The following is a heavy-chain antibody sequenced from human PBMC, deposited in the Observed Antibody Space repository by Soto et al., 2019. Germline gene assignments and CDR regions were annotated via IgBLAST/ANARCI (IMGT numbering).Heavy chain of an antibody. CDR2: IGGSGGST. V-gene: IGHV3-23*01. Sequence: EVQLLESGGGLLQPGGSLRLSCAASGFTFSSYAMSWVRQAPGKGLEWVSLIGGSGGSTFYADSVEGRFTISRDNSKNTLFLQMNSLRAEDTAVYYCARGPSHIGPGIVLAAIRGGYNYFDPWGQGTLVTVSS. CDR3: ARGPSHIGPGIVLAAIRGGYNYFDP. D-gene: IGHD2-2*01. CDR1: GFTFSSYA. J-gene: IGHJ5*02.